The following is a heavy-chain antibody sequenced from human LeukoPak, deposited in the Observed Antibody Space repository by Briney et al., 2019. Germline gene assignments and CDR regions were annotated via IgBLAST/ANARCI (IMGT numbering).Heavy chain of an antibody. D-gene: IGHD3-22*01. V-gene: IGHV4-39*02. CDR1: GGSMITSSYY. Sequence: SETLSLTCSVSGGSMITSSYYWAWIRQPPGKGLEWIGSFYYTGSTHYNSPFKSRVTKSGDASKNRFSLTLTSVTAADTAVYFCASGGYYDSSGYSFCWGQGAPVTVSA. CDR2: FYYTGST. J-gene: IGHJ4*02. CDR3: ASGGYYDSSGYSFC.